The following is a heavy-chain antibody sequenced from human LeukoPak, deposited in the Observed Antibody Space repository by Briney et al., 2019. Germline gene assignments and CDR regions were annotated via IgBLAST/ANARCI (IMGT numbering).Heavy chain of an antibody. Sequence: SETLSLTCTVSGGSISSSSYYWGGIRPPPGKGLEWIGSIYYSGSTYYNPSLKSRVTISVDTSKNQFSLKLSSVTAADTAVYYCATLAAAGDLVDYWGQGTLVTVSS. J-gene: IGHJ4*02. D-gene: IGHD6-13*01. CDR3: ATLAAAGDLVDY. CDR2: IYYSGST. V-gene: IGHV4-39*01. CDR1: GGSISSSSYY.